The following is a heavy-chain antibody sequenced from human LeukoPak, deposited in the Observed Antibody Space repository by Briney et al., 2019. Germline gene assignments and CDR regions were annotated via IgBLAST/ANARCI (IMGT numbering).Heavy chain of an antibody. J-gene: IGHJ2*01. CDR1: GFTYCRYS. D-gene: IGHD2-2*01. CDR3: VRDPCRSPGCAYWYFDL. V-gene: IGHV3-48*02. CDR2: ISSTGSPT. Sequence: PGGSLRLSCAASGFTYCRYSINWLRQAPGKGLEWISYISSTGSPTYYADSVKGRFTISRDNAKNSLHLQLNSLRDGDTAVYYCVRDPCRSPGCAYWYFDLWARGTQVTVSS.